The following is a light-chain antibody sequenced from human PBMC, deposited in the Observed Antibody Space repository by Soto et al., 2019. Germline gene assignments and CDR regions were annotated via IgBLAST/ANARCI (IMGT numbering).Light chain of an antibody. CDR3: QQRSHWPRT. V-gene: IGKV3-11*01. Sequence: EIVMTQSPATLSVSPGEIATLSCRASQSVSSNLAWYQQKPGQAPRLLIYDVSNRATGIPARFSGSGSGKDFSLTISSLEPEDFAVYYCQQRSHWPRTFGQGTKVDIK. CDR1: QSVSSN. CDR2: DVS. J-gene: IGKJ1*01.